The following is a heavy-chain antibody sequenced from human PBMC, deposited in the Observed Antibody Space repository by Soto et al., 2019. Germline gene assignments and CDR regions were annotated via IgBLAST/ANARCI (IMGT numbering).Heavy chain of an antibody. D-gene: IGHD6-6*01. Sequence: QVQLVQPGAEVKKPGASVKFSCQASGYIFTNFYIHWVRQAPGQGLEWIGIINPNGGSTNYAQNFQGRVTMTRDTSTSTVYMDLSSLRSEDTAGYYCTRGLASGDYWGQGTLITVSS. CDR3: TRGLASGDY. CDR1: GYIFTNFY. J-gene: IGHJ4*02. CDR2: INPNGGST. V-gene: IGHV1-46*03.